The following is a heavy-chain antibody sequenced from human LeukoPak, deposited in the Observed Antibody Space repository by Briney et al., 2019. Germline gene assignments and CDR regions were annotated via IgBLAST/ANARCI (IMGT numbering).Heavy chain of an antibody. J-gene: IGHJ4*02. Sequence: GASLRLSCAASGFTFSNYAMSWVRQVPGKGLEWVSAISAGGSTYYADSVRGRFTISRDNSKSTLCLQMNTLRAEDTALYYCAKAVVGVAAIAYWGRGTLVTVSS. CDR2: ISAGGST. D-gene: IGHD2-15*01. V-gene: IGHV3-23*01. CDR3: AKAVVGVAAIAY. CDR1: GFTFSNYA.